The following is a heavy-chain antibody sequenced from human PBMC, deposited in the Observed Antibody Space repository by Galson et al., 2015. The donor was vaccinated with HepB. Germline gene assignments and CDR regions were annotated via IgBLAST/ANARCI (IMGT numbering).Heavy chain of an antibody. CDR2: IIPTLDVA. CDR1: GGTFSRDA. CDR3: SKGTNYMDV. J-gene: IGHJ6*03. V-gene: IGHV1-69*04. D-gene: IGHD2-8*01. Sequence: SVKVSCKASGGTFSRDAINWVRQAPGQGLEWLGRIIPTLDVANYAQNFQDRVTITADKSTTTAFMELRSLRSVDTAVYYCSKGTNYMDVWANGTTVTGSS.